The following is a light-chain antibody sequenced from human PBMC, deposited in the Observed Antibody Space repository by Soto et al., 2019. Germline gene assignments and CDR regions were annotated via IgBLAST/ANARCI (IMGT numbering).Light chain of an antibody. V-gene: IGLV2-8*01. CDR2: EVS. CDR3: SSYAGSNNLV. CDR1: SSDVGGYTY. J-gene: IGLJ2*01. Sequence: QSALPKPPSASGSPGQSVTISCTGTSSDVGGYTYVSWYRQHPGKAPKLMIYEVSKRPSGVPDRFSGSKSGNTASLTGSGLQAEDEADYYCSSYAGSNNLVFGGGTKLTVL.